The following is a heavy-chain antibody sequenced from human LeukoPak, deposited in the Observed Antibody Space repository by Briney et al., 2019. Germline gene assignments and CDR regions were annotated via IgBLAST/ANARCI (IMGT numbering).Heavy chain of an antibody. Sequence: ASVKVSCKASGYTFTSYYMHWVRQAPGQGLEWMGWINPNTGGAKYAQKFQGRVTMTRDTSITTTYMGLSRLSSDDTAVYYCAKGRVVAGTKSLMYHWLDPWGQGTLVTVSS. CDR2: INPNTGGA. V-gene: IGHV1-2*02. CDR1: GYTFTSYY. CDR3: AKGRVVAGTKSLMYHWLDP. D-gene: IGHD6-19*01. J-gene: IGHJ5*02.